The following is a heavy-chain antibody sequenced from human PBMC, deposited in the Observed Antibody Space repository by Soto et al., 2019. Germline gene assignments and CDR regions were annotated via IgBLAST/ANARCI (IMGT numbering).Heavy chain of an antibody. CDR2: IYYSGST. Sequence: NPSETLSLTCTVSGGSVSSGSYYWSWIRQPPGKGLEWIGYIYYSGSTNYNPSLKSRVTISVDTSKNQFSLKLSSVTAADTAVYYCAKTPYSGYLWFDPWGQGTLVTVSS. CDR3: AKTPYSGYLWFDP. J-gene: IGHJ5*02. D-gene: IGHD3-22*01. CDR1: GGSVSSGSYY. V-gene: IGHV4-61*01.